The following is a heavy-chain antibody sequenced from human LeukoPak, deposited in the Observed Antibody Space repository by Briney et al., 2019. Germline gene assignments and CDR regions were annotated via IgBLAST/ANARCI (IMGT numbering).Heavy chain of an antibody. V-gene: IGHV4-4*09. CDR2: ILTSGTT. J-gene: IGHJ4*02. CDR3: ARLRVSGSYLYYFDY. D-gene: IGHD3-10*01. Sequence: SETLSLTCTVSGGSISSYHWSWVRQPPGKGLEWIGYILTSGTTNYNPSLKSRLTISVDTSKNRFTLKLSSVTAADTAVYYCARLRVSGSYLYYFDYWGQGTLVTVSS. CDR1: GGSISSYH.